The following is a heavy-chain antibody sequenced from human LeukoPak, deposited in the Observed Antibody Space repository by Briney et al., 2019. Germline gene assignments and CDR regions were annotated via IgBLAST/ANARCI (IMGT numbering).Heavy chain of an antibody. J-gene: IGHJ5*02. V-gene: IGHV1-2*02. Sequence: ASVKVSCKASGYTFTGYYMHWVRQAPGQGLEWMGWINPNSGGTNYAQKFQGRVTMTRDTSISTAYMELSRLRSDDTAVYYCARDLFTVVVVTATYGGGFDLWGQGTLVTVSS. CDR3: ARDLFTVVVVTATYGGGFDL. D-gene: IGHD2-21*02. CDR2: INPNSGGT. CDR1: GYTFTGYY.